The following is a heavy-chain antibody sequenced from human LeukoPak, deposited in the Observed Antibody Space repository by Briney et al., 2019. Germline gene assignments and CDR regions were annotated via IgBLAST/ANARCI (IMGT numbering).Heavy chain of an antibody. J-gene: IGHJ3*02. Sequence: ASVKVSCKASGGTFSSYAISWVRQAPGQGLEWMGGIIPIFGTANYAQKFQGRVTITADESTSTAYMELSSLRSEDTAVYYCARVMATSSSWYLDAFDIWGQGTMVTVSS. V-gene: IGHV1-69*13. CDR2: IIPIFGTA. D-gene: IGHD6-13*01. CDR3: ARVMATSSSWYLDAFDI. CDR1: GGTFSSYA.